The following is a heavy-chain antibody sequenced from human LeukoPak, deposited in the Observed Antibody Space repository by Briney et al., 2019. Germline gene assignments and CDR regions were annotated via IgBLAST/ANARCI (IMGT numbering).Heavy chain of an antibody. CDR3: AREGECSGGSCYSYGWFDP. D-gene: IGHD2-15*01. V-gene: IGHV4-61*08. CDR1: GGSVSSGGDY. CDR2: TSSSGT. Sequence: SETLSLTCTVSGGSVSSGGDYWSWIRQPPGKGLEWIGYTSSSGTNYNPSLKSRVIISVDTSKNQFSLKLRSATTADTALYYCAREGECSGGSCYSYGWFDPWGQGTLVTVSS. J-gene: IGHJ5*02.